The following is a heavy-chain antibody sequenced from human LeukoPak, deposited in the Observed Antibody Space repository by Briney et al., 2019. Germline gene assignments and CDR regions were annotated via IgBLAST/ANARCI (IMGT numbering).Heavy chain of an antibody. J-gene: IGHJ4*02. CDR1: GFTVSSNY. Sequence: GGSLRLSCAASGFTVSSNYMSWVRQAPGKGLEWVSAISGSGGSTYYADSVKGRFTISRDNSKNTLYLQMNSLRAEDTAVYYCAKDRKPAGGFDYWGQGTLVTVSS. CDR3: AKDRKPAGGFDY. D-gene: IGHD2-2*01. V-gene: IGHV3-23*01. CDR2: ISGSGGST.